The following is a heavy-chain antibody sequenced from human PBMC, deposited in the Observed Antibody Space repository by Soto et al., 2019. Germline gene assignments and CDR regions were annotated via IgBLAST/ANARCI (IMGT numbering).Heavy chain of an antibody. Sequence: PGGSLRLSCAASGFTFSSYGMHWVRQAPGKGLEWVAVISYDGSNKYYADSVKGRFTISRDNSKNTLYLQMNSLRAEDTAVYYCAKARSTYYDILTGYSNYYGMDVWGQGTTVTVSS. V-gene: IGHV3-30*18. CDR3: AKARSTYYDILTGYSNYYGMDV. J-gene: IGHJ6*02. D-gene: IGHD3-9*01. CDR1: GFTFSSYG. CDR2: ISYDGSNK.